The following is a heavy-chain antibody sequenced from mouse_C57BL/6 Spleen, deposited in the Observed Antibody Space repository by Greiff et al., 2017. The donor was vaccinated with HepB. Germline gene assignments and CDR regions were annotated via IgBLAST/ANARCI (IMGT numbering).Heavy chain of an antibody. D-gene: IGHD2-4*01. CDR1: GFTFSRYG. CDR2: ISSGGSYT. J-gene: IGHJ2*01. CDR3: AGHGDDDDDGYYCDD. V-gene: IGHV5-6*01. Sequence: VPRVESGGDLVKPGGSLTLSCAASGFTFSRYGMSWVRQTPDKRLEWVATISSGGSYTYYPDSVKGRFPISRDNAKNTLYLQMSSLKSEDTAMYYYAGHGDDDDDGYYCDDWGQGTTLTVCS.